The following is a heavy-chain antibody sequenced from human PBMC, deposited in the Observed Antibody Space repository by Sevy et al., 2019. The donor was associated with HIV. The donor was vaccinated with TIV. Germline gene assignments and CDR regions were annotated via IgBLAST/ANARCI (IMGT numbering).Heavy chain of an antibody. CDR1: GFTFSTYD. J-gene: IGHJ6*02. CDR2: ISSSSSNI. Sequence: RGSLRLSCAASGFTFSTYDMNWVRQAPGKGVEWISYISSSSSNIYYADSVKGRFTISRDNAKNSLFVQMHSLRAEDTAVYYCAREGGYTDQGMDVWGQGTTVTVSS. V-gene: IGHV3-48*01. D-gene: IGHD5-12*01. CDR3: AREGGYTDQGMDV.